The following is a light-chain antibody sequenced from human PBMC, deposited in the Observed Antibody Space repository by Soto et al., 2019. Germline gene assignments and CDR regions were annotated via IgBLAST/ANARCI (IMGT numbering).Light chain of an antibody. CDR1: QSVSSSS. Sequence: EIVLTQSPGTLSLSPGERATLSCRASQSVSSSSLAWFQQKPGQAPRLLIYRASSRATGIPGRFSGSGSGTDFTLTISRLEPEDFAIYYCHQYGSSGFTFGPGTKVDIK. J-gene: IGKJ3*01. CDR2: RAS. CDR3: HQYGSSGFT. V-gene: IGKV3-20*01.